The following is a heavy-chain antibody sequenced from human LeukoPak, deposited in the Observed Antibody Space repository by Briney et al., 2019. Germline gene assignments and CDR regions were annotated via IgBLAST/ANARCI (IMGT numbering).Heavy chain of an antibody. CDR3: ARVGYDFWSGYYDWFDP. CDR2: ISAYNGNT. J-gene: IGHJ5*02. CDR1: GYTFTSYD. V-gene: IGHV1-18*01. Sequence: ASVKVSCKASGYTFTSYDINWVRQAPGQGLEWMGWISAYNGNTNYAQKLQGRVTMTTDTSTSTAYMELRSLRSDDTAVYYCARVGYDFWSGYYDWFDPWGQGTLVTVSS. D-gene: IGHD3-3*01.